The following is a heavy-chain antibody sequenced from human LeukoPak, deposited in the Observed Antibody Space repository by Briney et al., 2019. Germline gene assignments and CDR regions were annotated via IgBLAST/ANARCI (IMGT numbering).Heavy chain of an antibody. D-gene: IGHD5-24*01. V-gene: IGHV3-30*18. CDR3: AKDTLDGYNYVNPFDY. J-gene: IGHJ4*02. Sequence: PGRSLRLSCAASGFTFSSYGIHWVRQAPGKGLEWVAVISYDGSNKYYADSVKGRFTISRDNSKNTLYLQMNSLRAEDTAVYYCAKDTLDGYNYVNPFDYWGQGTLVTVSS. CDR1: GFTFSSYG. CDR2: ISYDGSNK.